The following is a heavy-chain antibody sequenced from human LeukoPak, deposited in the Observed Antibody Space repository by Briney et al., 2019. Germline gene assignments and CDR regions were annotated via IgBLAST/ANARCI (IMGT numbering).Heavy chain of an antibody. V-gene: IGHV1-58*01. Sequence: SVTVSCKASGFTFTSSAVQWVRQARGQRLEWIGWIVVGSGNTNYAQKFQGRVTITADESTSTAYMELSSLRSEDTAVYYCARGGSWFDPWGQGTLVTVSS. CDR1: GFTFTSSA. CDR3: ARGGSWFDP. D-gene: IGHD3-16*01. CDR2: IVVGSGNT. J-gene: IGHJ5*02.